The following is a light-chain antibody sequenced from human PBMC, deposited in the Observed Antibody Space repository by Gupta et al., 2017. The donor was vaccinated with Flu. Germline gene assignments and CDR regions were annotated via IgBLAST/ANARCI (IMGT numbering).Light chain of an antibody. J-gene: IGKJ1*01. CDR2: QVS. V-gene: IGKV2-30*01. CDR3: LQGANGPLA. CDR1: PGLVCGGINSC. Sequence: TLVHAASRAGMSSPGLVCGGINSCLHWFQQRPGKAPRRLIYQVSCGESGVPERFSGSGSGTDFTLTISRVEAEDVGIYFCLQGANGPLAFGEGTKVEIK.